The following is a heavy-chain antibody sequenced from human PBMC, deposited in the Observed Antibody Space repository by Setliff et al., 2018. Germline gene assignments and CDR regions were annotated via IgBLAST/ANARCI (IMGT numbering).Heavy chain of an antibody. D-gene: IGHD5-18*01. J-gene: IGHJ4*02. CDR3: ARDQGSYGYRAFDY. V-gene: IGHV3-7*01. Sequence: PGGSLRLSCGASGFTFSSHWMTWVRQAPGKGLEWVANIKEDGGEKYYVDSVKGRFTISRDNAKNSLFLQMDSLRAEDTAVYYCARDQGSYGYRAFDYWGQGTLVTVSS. CDR1: GFTFSSHW. CDR2: IKEDGGEK.